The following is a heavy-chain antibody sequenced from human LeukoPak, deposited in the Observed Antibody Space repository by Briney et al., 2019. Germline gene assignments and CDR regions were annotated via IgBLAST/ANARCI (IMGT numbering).Heavy chain of an antibody. Sequence: HAGGSLRLSCAASGFTFSTYAMSWVRQAPGMGLEWVSADSGSGISTYYADSVKGRFTISRDNSKNTLYLQMNSLRTDDTAIYYCTKGGASSGWFNKVIDSWGQGTLVIVSS. CDR1: GFTFSTYA. V-gene: IGHV3-23*01. CDR3: TKGGASSGWFNKVIDS. J-gene: IGHJ4*02. CDR2: DSGSGIST. D-gene: IGHD6-13*01.